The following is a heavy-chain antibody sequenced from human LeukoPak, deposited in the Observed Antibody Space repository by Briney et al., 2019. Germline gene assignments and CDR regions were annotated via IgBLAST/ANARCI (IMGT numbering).Heavy chain of an antibody. CDR2: ISAYNGNT. CDR1: GYTFTSYG. Sequence: GASVKVSCKASGYTFTSYGISWVRQAPGQGLERMGWISAYNGNTNYAQKLQGRVTMTTDTSTSTAYMELRSLRSDDTAVYYCARGKVYYYYYYYMDVWGKGTTVTVSS. V-gene: IGHV1-18*01. J-gene: IGHJ6*03. CDR3: ARGKVYYYYYYYMDV.